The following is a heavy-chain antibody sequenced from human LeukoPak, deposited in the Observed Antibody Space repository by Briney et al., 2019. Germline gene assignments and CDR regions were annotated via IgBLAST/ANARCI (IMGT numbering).Heavy chain of an antibody. CDR1: GFTFSSYG. Sequence: PGGSLRLSCAASGFTFSSYGMHWVRQAPGKGLEWVAVISYDGSNKYYADSVKGRFTISRDNSKNTLYLQMNSLRAEDTAVYYCARGIYAKWELLGYYMDVWGKGTTVTVSS. D-gene: IGHD1-26*01. CDR3: ARGIYAKWELLGYYMDV. J-gene: IGHJ6*03. V-gene: IGHV3-30*03. CDR2: ISYDGSNK.